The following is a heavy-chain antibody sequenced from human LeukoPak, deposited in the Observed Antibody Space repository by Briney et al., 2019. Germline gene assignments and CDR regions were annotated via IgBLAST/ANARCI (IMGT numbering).Heavy chain of an antibody. J-gene: IGHJ6*02. CDR2: ISSSSSYI. CDR1: GFIFSSYT. Sequence: GGSLRLSCAASGFIFSSYTLHWVRQAPGKGLEWVSSISSSSSYIYYADSMKGRFTISRDNAKNSLYLQMNSLRAEDTAVYYCAREYGMDVWGQGTTVTVSS. CDR3: AREYGMDV. V-gene: IGHV3-21*01.